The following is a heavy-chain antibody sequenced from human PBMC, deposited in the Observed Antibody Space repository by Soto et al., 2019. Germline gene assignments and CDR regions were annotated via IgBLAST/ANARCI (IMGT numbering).Heavy chain of an antibody. CDR1: GGSISSGGYS. CDR3: ARARGNWGLSGMDV. Sequence: SETLSLTCAVSGGSISSGGYSWSWIRQPPGKGLEWIGYIYHSGSTYYNPSLKSRVTISVDRSKNQFSLKLSSVTAADTAVYYCARARGNWGLSGMDVSGQGTTVTVSS. D-gene: IGHD7-27*01. CDR2: IYHSGST. J-gene: IGHJ6*02. V-gene: IGHV4-30-2*01.